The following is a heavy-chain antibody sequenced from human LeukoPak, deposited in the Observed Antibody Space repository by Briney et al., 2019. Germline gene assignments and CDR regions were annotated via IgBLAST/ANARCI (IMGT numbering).Heavy chain of an antibody. V-gene: IGHV4-61*02. CDR2: IYTSGST. J-gene: IGHJ3*02. CDR3: ARVGAFDI. Sequence: PSQTLSLTCTVSGGSISSGSYYWSWIRQPAGKGLEWIGRIYTSGSTNYNPSLKSRVTISVDTSKNQFSLKLSSVTAADTAVYYCARVGAFDIWGQGTMVTVSS. CDR1: GGSISSGSYY.